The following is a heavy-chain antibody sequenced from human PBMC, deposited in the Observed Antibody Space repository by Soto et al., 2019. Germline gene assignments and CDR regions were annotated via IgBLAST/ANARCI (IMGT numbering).Heavy chain of an antibody. CDR1: GFTFSSYA. D-gene: IGHD3-22*01. V-gene: IGHV3-23*01. J-gene: IGHJ4*02. CDR2: ISESGGST. CDR3: AKEGYDSGGYYPDVLDS. Sequence: GGSLRLSCEASGFTFSSYAMNWVRQAPGKGLEWVSRISESGGSTNYADPVKGRFTISRDNSKNMIYLQMNSLRADDTAVYYCAKEGYDSGGYYPDVLDSWGQGSLVTVSS.